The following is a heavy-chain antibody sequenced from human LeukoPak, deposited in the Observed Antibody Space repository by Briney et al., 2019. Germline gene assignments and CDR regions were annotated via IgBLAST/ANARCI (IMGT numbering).Heavy chain of an antibody. Sequence: GESLKISCKGSGYSFTNYWIGWVRQMPGKGLEWMGIIYPGDSDTRYSPSFQGQVTISADKSIGTAYLQWSSLKASDTAMYYCARHTRDSTPLFDSWGQGTLVTVSS. CDR3: ARHTRDSTPLFDS. D-gene: IGHD2-21*02. CDR2: IYPGDSDT. J-gene: IGHJ4*02. V-gene: IGHV5-51*01. CDR1: GYSFTNYW.